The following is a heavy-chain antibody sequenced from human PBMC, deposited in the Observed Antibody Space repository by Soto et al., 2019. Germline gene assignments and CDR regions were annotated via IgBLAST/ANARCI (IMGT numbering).Heavy chain of an antibody. D-gene: IGHD6-6*01. CDR3: AALIAARLYWFDP. Sequence: ASVKVSCKASGYTFTSYGISWVRQAPGQGLEWMGWISAYNGNSNYAQKLQGRVTMTTDTSTSTAYMELRSLRSDDTAVYYCAALIAARLYWFDPWGQGTLVTVSS. CDR2: ISAYNGNS. J-gene: IGHJ5*02. V-gene: IGHV1-18*01. CDR1: GYTFTSYG.